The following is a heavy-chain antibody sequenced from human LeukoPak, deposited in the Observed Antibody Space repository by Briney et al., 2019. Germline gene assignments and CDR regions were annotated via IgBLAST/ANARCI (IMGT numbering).Heavy chain of an antibody. D-gene: IGHD3-10*01. J-gene: IGHJ4*02. V-gene: IGHV4-61*01. CDR2: IYYSGST. CDR1: GGSASSGSYY. CDR3: ARFRFGELSAFDY. Sequence: PSETLSLTCTVSGGSASSGSYYWSWIRQPPGKGLEWIGYIYYSGSTNYNPSLKSRVTISVDTSKNQFSLKLSSVTAADTAVYYCARFRFGELSAFDYWGQGTLVTVSS.